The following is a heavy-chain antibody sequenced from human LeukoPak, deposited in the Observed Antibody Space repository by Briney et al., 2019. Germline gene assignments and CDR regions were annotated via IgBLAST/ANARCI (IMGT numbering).Heavy chain of an antibody. CDR3: ARGPYYYDSSGYSFDY. CDR1: GYTFTSYD. J-gene: IGHJ4*02. V-gene: IGHV1-8*01. Sequence: GASVKVSCKASGYTFTSYDINWVRQATGQGLEGMGWMNPNSGNTGYAQKFQGRVTMTRNTSISTAYMELSSLRSEDTAVYYCARGPYYYDSSGYSFDYWGQGTLVTVSS. CDR2: MNPNSGNT. D-gene: IGHD3-22*01.